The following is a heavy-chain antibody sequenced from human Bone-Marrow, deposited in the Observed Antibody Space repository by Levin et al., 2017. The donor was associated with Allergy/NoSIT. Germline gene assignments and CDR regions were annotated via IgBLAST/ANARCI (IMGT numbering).Heavy chain of an antibody. J-gene: IGHJ5*02. D-gene: IGHD6-13*01. CDR2: MNPNSGNT. CDR1: GYTFTSYD. V-gene: IGHV1-8*01. CDR3: ARRWYPNWFDP. Sequence: GESLKISCKASGYTFTSYDINWVRQATGQGLEWMGWMNPNSGNTGYAQKFQGRVTMTRNTSISTAYMELSSLRSEDTAVYYCARRWYPNWFDPWGQGTLVTVSS.